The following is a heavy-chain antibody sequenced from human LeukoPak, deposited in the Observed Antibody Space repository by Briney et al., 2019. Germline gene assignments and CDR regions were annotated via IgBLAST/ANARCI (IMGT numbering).Heavy chain of an antibody. D-gene: IGHD1-26*01. CDR2: ISSSSSTI. Sequence: GSLRLSCAASGFTFSSYSMNWVRQAPGKGLEWVSYISSSSSTIYYADSVKGRFTISRDNAKNSLYLQMNSLRAEDTAVYYCARDEARWELLNPLDYWGQGTLVTVSS. CDR1: GFTFSSYS. CDR3: ARDEARWELLNPLDY. J-gene: IGHJ4*02. V-gene: IGHV3-48*01.